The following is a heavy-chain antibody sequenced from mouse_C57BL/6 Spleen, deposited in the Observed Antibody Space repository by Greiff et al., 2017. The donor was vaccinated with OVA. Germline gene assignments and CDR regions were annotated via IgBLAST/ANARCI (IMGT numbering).Heavy chain of an antibody. Sequence: QVQLQQPGAELVKPGASVKLSCKASGYTFTSYWMHWVKQRPGQGLEWIGMIHPNSGSTNYNEKFKSKATLTVDKSTSTAYMQLSSLTSEDSAVYYCARGDYSNSWFAYWGQGTLVTVSA. J-gene: IGHJ3*01. D-gene: IGHD2-5*01. V-gene: IGHV1-64*01. CDR1: GYTFTSYW. CDR2: IHPNSGST. CDR3: ARGDYSNSWFAY.